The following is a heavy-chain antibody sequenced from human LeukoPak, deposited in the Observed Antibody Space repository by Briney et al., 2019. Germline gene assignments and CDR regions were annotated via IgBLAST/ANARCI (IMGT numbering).Heavy chain of an antibody. Sequence: SAKVSCKDSRDTLSSYVISRVRDAPGQGLGWMGGIIPIFSTANYAEKFQGRVTITAGENTSTAYMELISLRSEDTAVYYCAGPWDQVGFDPWGQGTLVSV. D-gene: IGHD1-26*01. J-gene: IGHJ5*02. CDR3: AGPWDQVGFDP. CDR2: IIPIFSTA. V-gene: IGHV1-69*01. CDR1: RDTLSSYV.